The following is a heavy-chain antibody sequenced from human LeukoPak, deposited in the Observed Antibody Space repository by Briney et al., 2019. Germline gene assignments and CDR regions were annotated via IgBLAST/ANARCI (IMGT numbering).Heavy chain of an antibody. CDR3: TTHGYYASGSHDY. J-gene: IGHJ4*02. CDR1: GFTFGNTW. Sequence: SGGSLRPSCAASGFTFGNTWMTWVRQAPGKGLEWAGRIKSRAYGGTTDYAAPVKGSFTISRDDSKNTLYLQMNSLKTEDTAVYYCTTHGYYASGSHDYWGQGTLVTVSS. D-gene: IGHD3-10*01. CDR2: IKSRAYGGTT. V-gene: IGHV3-15*01.